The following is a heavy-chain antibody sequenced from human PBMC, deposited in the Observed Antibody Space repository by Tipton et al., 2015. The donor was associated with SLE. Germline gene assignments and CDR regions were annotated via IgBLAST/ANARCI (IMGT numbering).Heavy chain of an antibody. V-gene: IGHV4-39*07. CDR2: IYYSGST. CDR3: ARRRRYSSSWSEVGYFDY. J-gene: IGHJ4*02. D-gene: IGHD6-13*01. Sequence: LRLSCTVSGGSISSSSYYWGWIRQPPGKGLEWIGSIYYSGSTYYNPSLKSRVTISVDTSKNQFSLKLSSVAAADTAVYYCARRRRYSSSWSEVGYFDYWGQGTLVTVSS. CDR1: GGSISSSSYY.